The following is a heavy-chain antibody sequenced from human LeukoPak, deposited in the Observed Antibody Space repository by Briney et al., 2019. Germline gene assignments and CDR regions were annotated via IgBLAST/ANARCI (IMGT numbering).Heavy chain of an antibody. CDR2: IYYSGIT. Sequence: SETLSLTCTVSGGSISSGTYYWGWIRQPPGKGLEWIGSIYYSGITYYTPSLKSRVTISVHTSRNEFSLKVRSVTAADTAMYYCARRNHYYSYYMDVWGKGTTVTVSS. CDR1: GGSISSGTYY. V-gene: IGHV4-39*01. J-gene: IGHJ6*03. CDR3: ARRNHYYSYYMDV.